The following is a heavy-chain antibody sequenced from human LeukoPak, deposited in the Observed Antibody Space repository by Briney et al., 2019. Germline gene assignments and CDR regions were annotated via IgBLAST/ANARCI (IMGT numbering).Heavy chain of an antibody. V-gene: IGHV3-74*01. CDR3: ASGDYYYYYMDV. J-gene: IGHJ6*03. D-gene: IGHD3-10*01. CDR1: GFTFSSYW. CDR2: INRDGRST. Sequence: GGSLRLSCAASGFTFSSYWMHWVRQAPAKGLVWVSRINRDGRSTSYADSVKGRFTISRDNAKNKLYLQMNSLRAEDTAVYYCASGDYYYYYMDVWGKGTTVSVSS.